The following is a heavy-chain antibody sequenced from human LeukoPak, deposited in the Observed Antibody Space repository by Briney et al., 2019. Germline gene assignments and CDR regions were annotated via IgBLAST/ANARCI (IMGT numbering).Heavy chain of an antibody. J-gene: IGHJ6*03. CDR3: AKHGYTCFTGVCFTDYYIDV. CDR2: FSGSGGST. CDR1: GFTFSTYA. Sequence: GGSLRLSCATSGFTFSTYALSWVRQAPGKGLEWVSGFSGSGGSTYYADSVKGRFTISRDYSRNTLYLQMNSLRAEDTAIYYCAKHGYTCFTGVCFTDYYIDVWGNGTTVTVSS. V-gene: IGHV3-23*01. D-gene: IGHD2-8*01.